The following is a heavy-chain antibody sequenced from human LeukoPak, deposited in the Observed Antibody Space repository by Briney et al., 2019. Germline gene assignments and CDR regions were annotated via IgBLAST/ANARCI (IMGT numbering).Heavy chain of an antibody. CDR2: ITSRSDYI. Sequence: NPGGSLRLSCAASGFTFSIYSMNWVRQAPGKGLEWVSSITSRSDYIYYADSLKGQFTISRDNAKNSLYLQMNSLGAEDTAVYYCARVRGGSVAGKGIFDYWGQGTLVTVSS. D-gene: IGHD6-19*01. J-gene: IGHJ4*02. V-gene: IGHV3-21*01. CDR3: ARVRGGSVAGKGIFDY. CDR1: GFTFSIYS.